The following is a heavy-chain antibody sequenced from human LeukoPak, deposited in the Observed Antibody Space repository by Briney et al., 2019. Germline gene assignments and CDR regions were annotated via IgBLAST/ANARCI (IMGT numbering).Heavy chain of an antibody. V-gene: IGHV1-2*02. D-gene: IGHD1-26*01. Sequence: ASVKVSCKASGYTFTGYYMHWVRQAPGQGLEWMGWINPNSGGTNYAQKFQGRVTMTRDTSISTAYMELSRLRSDDTAVYYCARDWEGLGEYWYFDLWGRDTLVTVSS. J-gene: IGHJ2*01. CDR1: GYTFTGYY. CDR2: INPNSGGT. CDR3: ARDWEGLGEYWYFDL.